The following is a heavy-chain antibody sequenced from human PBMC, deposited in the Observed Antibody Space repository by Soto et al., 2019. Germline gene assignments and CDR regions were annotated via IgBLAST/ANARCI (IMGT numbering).Heavy chain of an antibody. CDR3: ARQGLNYYMDV. V-gene: IGHV4-31*03. CDR2: IYYNGST. J-gene: IGHJ6*03. CDR1: GGSISSGGYY. Sequence: QVQLLESGPGLVKPSQTLSLTCTVSGGSISSGGYYWIWIRQHPGKGLEWIGYIYYNGSTYYNPSLKSRLTISIDTSKNQFSLRLSSVTAADTAVYYCARQGLNYYMDVWGKGTTVTVSS.